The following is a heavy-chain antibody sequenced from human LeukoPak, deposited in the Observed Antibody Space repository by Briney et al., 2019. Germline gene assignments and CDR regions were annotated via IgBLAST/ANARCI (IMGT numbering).Heavy chain of an antibody. Sequence: SETLSLTCTVSGGSISSSSYYWGWIRQPPGTGLEWIGSIYYSGSTYYNPSLKSRVTISVDTSKNQFSLKLSSVTAADTAVYYCARGYDSSGYLYYYYYMDVWGKGTTVTVSS. CDR3: ARGYDSSGYLYYYYYMDV. D-gene: IGHD3-22*01. J-gene: IGHJ6*03. CDR2: IYYSGST. V-gene: IGHV4-39*07. CDR1: GGSISSSSYY.